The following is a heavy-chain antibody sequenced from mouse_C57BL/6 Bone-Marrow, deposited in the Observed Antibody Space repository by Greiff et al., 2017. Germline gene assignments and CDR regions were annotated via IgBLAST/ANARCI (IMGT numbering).Heavy chain of an antibody. CDR2: IRLKSDNYAT. D-gene: IGHD2-4*01. CDR3: TGGGLRRFAY. V-gene: IGHV6-3*01. CDR1: GFTFSNYW. Sequence: DVMLVESGGGLVQPGGSMKLSCVASGFTFSNYWMNWVRQSPEKGLEWVAQIRLKSDNYATHYAESVKGRFTISRDDSKSSVYLQMNNLRAEDTGIYYCTGGGLRRFAYWGQGTLVTVSA. J-gene: IGHJ3*01.